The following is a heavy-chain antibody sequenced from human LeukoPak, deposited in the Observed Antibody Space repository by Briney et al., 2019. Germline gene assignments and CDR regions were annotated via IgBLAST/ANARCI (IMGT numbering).Heavy chain of an antibody. V-gene: IGHV2-70*04. CDR2: IDWDDDK. D-gene: IGHD6-13*01. Sequence: SGPALVKPTQTLTLTCTFSGFSLSTSGMRVSWIRQPPGKALEWLARIDWDDDKFYSTSLKTRLTISKDTSKNQVVLTMTNMDPVDTATYYCARSMAAAGRMDYYYYMDVWGKGTTVTVSS. CDR1: GFSLSTSGMR. J-gene: IGHJ6*03. CDR3: ARSMAAAGRMDYYYYMDV.